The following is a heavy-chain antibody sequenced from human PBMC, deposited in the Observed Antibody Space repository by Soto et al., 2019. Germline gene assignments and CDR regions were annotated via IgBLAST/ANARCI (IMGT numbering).Heavy chain of an antibody. D-gene: IGHD1-26*01. J-gene: IGHJ3*02. CDR1: GFSFTTYV. CDR2: ISHDGSYK. CDR3: AKGLLAIVGTTLPRDAFNI. Sequence: GGSLTLSCAASGFSFTTYVMHWVRQAPGKGLEWVAVISHDGSYKHYGDAVKGRFTISRDTSKNAVYLEMNSLSPEDTAVYYCAKGLLAIVGTTLPRDAFNIWGQGTMVTVSS. V-gene: IGHV3-30*18.